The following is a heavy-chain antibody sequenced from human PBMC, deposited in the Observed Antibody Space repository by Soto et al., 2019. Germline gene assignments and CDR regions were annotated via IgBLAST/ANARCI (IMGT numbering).Heavy chain of an antibody. CDR1: GFTFSTYA. CDR2: TSASGGST. Sequence: EVQLLESGGGLVQPGGSLRLSCAASGFTFSTYALSWVRQTPGKGLDWVSATSASGGSTYYADSVKGRFTISRDNSKNTLFLQMNSLRAEDTAVYYCAHLGGRPDYWGQGTLVTVSS. D-gene: IGHD3-16*01. V-gene: IGHV3-23*01. J-gene: IGHJ4*02. CDR3: AHLGGRPDY.